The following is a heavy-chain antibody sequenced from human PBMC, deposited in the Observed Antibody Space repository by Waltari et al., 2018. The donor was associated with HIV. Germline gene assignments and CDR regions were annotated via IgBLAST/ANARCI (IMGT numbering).Heavy chain of an antibody. CDR1: GFPFSSYI. CDR2: ITSSGYTI. J-gene: IGHJ4*02. Sequence: VQLVESGGGLVQPGGSLRLSCVASGFPFSSYIMNWVRQAPGKGLEWLSYITSSGYTIYYADSVEGRFTVSRDNAKNSLYLQMNSLRAEDTAVYYCARTTHGIDFWGQGTLVTVSS. CDR3: ARTTHGIDF. V-gene: IGHV3-48*04. D-gene: IGHD1-1*01.